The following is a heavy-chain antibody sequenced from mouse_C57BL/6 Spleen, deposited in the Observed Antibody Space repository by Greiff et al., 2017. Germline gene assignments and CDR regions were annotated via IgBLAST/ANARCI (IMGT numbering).Heavy chain of an antibody. V-gene: IGHV14-1*01. J-gene: IGHJ3*01. Sequence: VQLQQSGAELVRPGASVKLSCTASGFNIKDYYMHWVKQRPEQGLEWIGRIDPEDGDTEYAPKFQGKATMTADTSSNTAYLQLSSLTSEDTAVYYGTTIYYYGSSPAGFAYWGQGTLVTVSA. CDR1: GFNIKDYY. CDR2: IDPEDGDT. D-gene: IGHD1-1*01. CDR3: TTIYYYGSSPAGFAY.